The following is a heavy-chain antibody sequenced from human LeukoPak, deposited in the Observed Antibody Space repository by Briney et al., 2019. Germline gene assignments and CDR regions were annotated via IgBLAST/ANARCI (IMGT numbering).Heavy chain of an antibody. D-gene: IGHD4-17*01. CDR2: IYTSGST. J-gene: IGHJ4*02. V-gene: IGHV4-4*07. Sequence: SETLSLSCTVSGGSISSYYWSWIRQPAGKGLEWIGRIYTSGSTNYNPSLKSRVTMSVDTSKTQFSLKLSSVTAADTAVYYCARVIPRDYGDYFDYWGQGTLVTVSS. CDR1: GGSISSYY. CDR3: ARVIPRDYGDYFDY.